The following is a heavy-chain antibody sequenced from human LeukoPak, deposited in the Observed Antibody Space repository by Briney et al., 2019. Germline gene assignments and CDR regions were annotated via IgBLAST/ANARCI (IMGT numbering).Heavy chain of an antibody. Sequence: SETLSLTCAVYGGSFSGYYWSWIRQPPGKGLEWIGEINHSGSTNYNPSLKSRVTISVDTSKNQFSLKLSSVTAADTAVYYCARGLVGPILEWLLYPIPRAYHFDYWGQGTLVTVSS. J-gene: IGHJ4*02. D-gene: IGHD3-3*01. CDR3: ARGLVGPILEWLLYPIPRAYHFDY. CDR2: INHSGST. V-gene: IGHV4-34*01. CDR1: GGSFSGYY.